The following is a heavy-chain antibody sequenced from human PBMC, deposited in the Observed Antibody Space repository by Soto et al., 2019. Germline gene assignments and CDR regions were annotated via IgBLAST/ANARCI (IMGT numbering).Heavy chain of an antibody. V-gene: IGHV4-39*01. D-gene: IGHD6-19*01. CDR2: IYYSGST. J-gene: IGHJ4*02. CDR1: GGSFTSRTYY. CDR3: ARHGSAWYVGY. Sequence: QLQLQESGPGLVKPSETLSLTCPVPGGSFTSRTYYWGWVRRPPGRGLGGIGSIYYSGSTYYNPSLKSRVTISVDTSKNQFSLKLSSVTAADTAVYYCARHGSAWYVGYWGQGTLVTVSS.